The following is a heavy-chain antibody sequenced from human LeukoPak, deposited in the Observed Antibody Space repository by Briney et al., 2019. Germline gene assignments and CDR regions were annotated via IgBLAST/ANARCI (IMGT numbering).Heavy chain of an antibody. Sequence: ASVKVSCKASGYTFTSYYMHWVRQAPGQGLEWTGIIYPSGGSTSYAQKFQGRVTMTRDTSTSTVYMELSSLRSEDTAVYYCARGFNTYYYGSGSYQFDYWGQGTLVTVSS. D-gene: IGHD3-10*01. CDR2: IYPSGGST. CDR3: ARGFNTYYYGSGSYQFDY. J-gene: IGHJ4*02. V-gene: IGHV1-46*01. CDR1: GYTFTSYY.